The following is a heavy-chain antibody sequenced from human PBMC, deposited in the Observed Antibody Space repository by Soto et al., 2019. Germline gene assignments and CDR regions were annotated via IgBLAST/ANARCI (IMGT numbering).Heavy chain of an antibody. V-gene: IGHV1-3*01. J-gene: IGHJ5*02. D-gene: IGHD2-15*01. CDR2: INAGNGNT. Sequence: GASVKVSCKDSGYTFNSYAMHWVRHAPGQRLEWMGWINAGNGNTKYSQKFQGRVTITRDTSASTAYMELSSLRSEDTAVYYCAREGEICSGGSCYVFGSWGQGTLVTVSS. CDR3: AREGEICSGGSCYVFGS. CDR1: GYTFNSYA.